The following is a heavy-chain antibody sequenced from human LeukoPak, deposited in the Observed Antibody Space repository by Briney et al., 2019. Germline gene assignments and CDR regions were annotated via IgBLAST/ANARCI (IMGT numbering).Heavy chain of an antibody. V-gene: IGHV3-20*04. Sequence: GGSLRLSCAASGFTVSSNYMSWVRQVPGQGLEWVSSINWNGGTTSYAESVQGRFTISRDNVNNSLFLQMNSLRDEDTAFYYCARVYGGYLRWFDPWGQGSLVSVSS. J-gene: IGHJ5*02. D-gene: IGHD4-17*01. CDR3: ARVYGGYLRWFDP. CDR2: INWNGGTT. CDR1: GFTVSSNY.